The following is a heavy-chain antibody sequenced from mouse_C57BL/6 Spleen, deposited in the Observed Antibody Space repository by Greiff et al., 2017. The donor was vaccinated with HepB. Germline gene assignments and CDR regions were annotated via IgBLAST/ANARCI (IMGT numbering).Heavy chain of an antibody. CDR1: GFTFSSYA. J-gene: IGHJ3*01. D-gene: IGHD4-1*02. CDR3: ARDYGNFQLGPAWFAY. V-gene: IGHV5-4*01. Sequence: EVNVVESGGGLVKPGGSLKLSCAASGFTFSSYAMSWVRQTPEKRLEWVATISDGGSYTYYPDNVKGRFTISRDNAKNNLYLQMSHLKSEDTAMYYCARDYGNFQLGPAWFAYWGQGTLVTVSA. CDR2: ISDGGSYT.